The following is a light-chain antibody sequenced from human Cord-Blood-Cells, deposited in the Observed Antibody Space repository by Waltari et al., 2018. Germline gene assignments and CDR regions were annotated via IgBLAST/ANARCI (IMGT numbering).Light chain of an antibody. CDR2: RNN. J-gene: IGLJ3*02. Sequence: QSVLTQPPSAYGTPGQRVTISWSGSSSNIGSNYVYWYQQRPGTAPKLLIYRNNQRPSGVPDRFSGSKSGTSASLAISGLRSEDEADYYCAAWDDSLSGWVFGGGTKLTVL. CDR3: AAWDDSLSGWV. V-gene: IGLV1-47*01. CDR1: SSNIGSNY.